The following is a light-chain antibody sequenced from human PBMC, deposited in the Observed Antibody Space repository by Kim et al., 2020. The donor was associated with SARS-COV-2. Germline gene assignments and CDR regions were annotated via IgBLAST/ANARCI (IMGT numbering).Light chain of an antibody. CDR3: SSKRGSSNVV. V-gene: IGLV2-14*03. CDR2: DVT. CDR1: SSDVGGYNY. Sequence: QSALTQPASVSGSPGQSITISCTGTSSDVGGYNYVSWYQQHPGKAPKLMIYDVTSRPSGVANRFSGSKSGNTASLTISGLQAEDEADYYCSSKRGSSNVVFGGGTQLTVL. J-gene: IGLJ2*01.